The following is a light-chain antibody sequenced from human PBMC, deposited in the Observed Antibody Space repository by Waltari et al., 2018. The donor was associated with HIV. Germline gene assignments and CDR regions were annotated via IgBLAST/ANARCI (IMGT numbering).Light chain of an antibody. Sequence: QSVLTQPPSVSGAPGQRVTISCTGSSSNIGAGYDVPWDQQLPGTAPKLLIYGNSNRPSGVPDRFSGSKSGTSASLAITGLQAEDEADYYCQSYDSSLSGSKVFGTGTKVTVL. CDR1: SSNIGAGYD. J-gene: IGLJ1*01. V-gene: IGLV1-40*01. CDR3: QSYDSSLSGSKV. CDR2: GNS.